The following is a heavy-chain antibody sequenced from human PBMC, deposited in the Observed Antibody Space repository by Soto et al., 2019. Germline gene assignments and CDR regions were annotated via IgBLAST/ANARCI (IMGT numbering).Heavy chain of an antibody. V-gene: IGHV4-59*08. CDR2: IYYSGST. CDR3: ARLGGYYQAFDQ. D-gene: IGHD3-22*01. CDR1: GGSISSYY. J-gene: IGHJ4*02. Sequence: SGTLSLTCTVSGGSISSYYGGWVRQPPGKGLEWIGYIYYSGSTTYHPSLKSRVTISVDTSKNQFSLNLTSVTAADTAVYYCARLGGYYQAFDQWGQGSLVTVS.